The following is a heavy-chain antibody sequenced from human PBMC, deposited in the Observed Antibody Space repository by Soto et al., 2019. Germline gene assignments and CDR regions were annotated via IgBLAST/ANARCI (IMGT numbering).Heavy chain of an antibody. D-gene: IGHD4-17*01. J-gene: IGHJ4*02. CDR2: IWYDGSNK. V-gene: IGHV3-33*01. Sequence: GGSLRLSCAASGFTFSSYGMHWVRQAPGKGLEWVAVIWYDGSNKYYADSVKGRFTISRDNSKNTLYLQMNSLRAEDTAVYYCARDNFLGPTTVTTWSFDYWGQGTLVTVSS. CDR1: GFTFSSYG. CDR3: ARDNFLGPTTVTTWSFDY.